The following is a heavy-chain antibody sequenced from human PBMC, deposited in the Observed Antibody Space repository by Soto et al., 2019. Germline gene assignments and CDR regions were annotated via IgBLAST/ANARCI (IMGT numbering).Heavy chain of an antibody. CDR3: ARSIVVVTALDY. CDR1: GYTFTSYA. CDR2: INAGNGNT. V-gene: IGHV1-3*05. J-gene: IGHJ4*02. D-gene: IGHD2-21*02. Sequence: QVQLVQSGAEEKKPGASVKVSCKASGYTFTSYAMHWVRQAPGQRLEWMGWINAGNGNTKYSQKFQGRVTITRNTSASTAYMELSSMRSEATAVYYCARSIVVVTALDYWCQGTHVSV.